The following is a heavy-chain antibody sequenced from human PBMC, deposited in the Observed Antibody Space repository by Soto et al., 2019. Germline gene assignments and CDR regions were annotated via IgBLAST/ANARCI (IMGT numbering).Heavy chain of an antibody. CDR3: ARLVHLGELSLFWFDP. V-gene: IGHV4-59*08. J-gene: IGHJ5*02. CDR2: IYYSGST. CDR1: GDSISSGYY. D-gene: IGHD3-16*02. Sequence: SETLSLTCTVSGDSISSGYYWSWIRQPPGKGLEWIGYIYYSGSTNYNPSLKSRVTISVDTSKNQFSLKLSSVTAADTAVYYCARLVHLGELSLFWFDPWGQGTLVTVSS.